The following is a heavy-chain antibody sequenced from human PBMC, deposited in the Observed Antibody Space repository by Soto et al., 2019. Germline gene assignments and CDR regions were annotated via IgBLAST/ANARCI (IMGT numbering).Heavy chain of an antibody. CDR1: GGSFSGDY. D-gene: IGHD6-19*01. Sequence: SETLSLTCAVSGGSFSGDYWSWIRQPPGKGLEWIGEINHSGSTNYNPSLKSRVTRSVDTSKNQFSLKLSSVTAADTAVYYCARAPSGWYGIDYWGQGTLVTVSS. V-gene: IGHV4-34*01. CDR2: INHSGST. J-gene: IGHJ4*02. CDR3: ARAPSGWYGIDY.